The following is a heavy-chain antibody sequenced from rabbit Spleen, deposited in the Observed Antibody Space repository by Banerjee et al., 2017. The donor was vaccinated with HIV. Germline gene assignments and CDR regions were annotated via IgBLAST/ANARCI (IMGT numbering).Heavy chain of an antibody. CDR1: GFDFSSNA. J-gene: IGHJ6*01. CDR3: ARDTGSSFSSYGMDL. D-gene: IGHD8-1*01. Sequence: QSLEESGGDLVKPGASLTLTCTASGFDFSSNAMCWVRQAPGKGLEWIACIYSGSSGFTYFATWAKGRFTISKTSSTTVTLQMTSLTVADTATYFCARDTGSSFSSYGMDLWGQGTLVTVS. V-gene: IGHV1S40*01. CDR2: IYSGSSGFT.